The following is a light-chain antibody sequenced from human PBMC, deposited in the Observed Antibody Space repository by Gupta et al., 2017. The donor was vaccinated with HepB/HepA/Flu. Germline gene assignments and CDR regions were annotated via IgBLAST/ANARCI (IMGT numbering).Light chain of an antibody. Sequence: QIVVILEPSLTVSPGGPVTRTCASSTGAVTNGYFPNWFQQKPGQAPRALIYNTHNKHPWTPARFSGSLLGGKAVLTLSGVQPEDEAEYYCLLYYGGAYVFGTGTKVTVL. CDR2: NTH. CDR1: TGAVTNGYF. CDR3: LLYYGGAYV. J-gene: IGLJ1*01. V-gene: IGLV7-43*01.